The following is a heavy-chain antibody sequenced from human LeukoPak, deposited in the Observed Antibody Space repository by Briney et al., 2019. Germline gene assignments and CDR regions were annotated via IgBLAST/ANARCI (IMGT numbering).Heavy chain of an antibody. D-gene: IGHD3-22*01. CDR3: AREIGGLYDSSGYYHGGGAFDI. V-gene: IGHV3-30-3*01. Sequence: GGSLRLSCAASGFTFSSYAMHWVRQAPGKGLEWVAVISYDGSKKYYADSVKGQFTISRDSSKNTLYLQMNSLRAEDTAVYYCAREIGGLYDSSGYYHGGGAFDIWGQGTMVTVSS. CDR1: GFTFSSYA. CDR2: ISYDGSKK. J-gene: IGHJ3*02.